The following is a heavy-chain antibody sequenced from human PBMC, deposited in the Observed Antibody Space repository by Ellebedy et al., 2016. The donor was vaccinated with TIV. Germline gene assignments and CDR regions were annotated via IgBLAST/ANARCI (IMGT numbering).Heavy chain of an antibody. J-gene: IGHJ3*02. V-gene: IGHV1-69*13. CDR2: IIPIFGTA. D-gene: IGHD3-22*01. CDR3: AGDRHYYDSSAAFDI. Sequence: AASVKVSCKASGGAFSSFSINWVRQAPGQGLEWMGGIIPIFGTANYAQKFQGRVTITADESTSTAYMELSSLRSEDTAVYYCAGDRHYYDSSAAFDIWGQGTMVTVSS. CDR1: GGAFSSFS.